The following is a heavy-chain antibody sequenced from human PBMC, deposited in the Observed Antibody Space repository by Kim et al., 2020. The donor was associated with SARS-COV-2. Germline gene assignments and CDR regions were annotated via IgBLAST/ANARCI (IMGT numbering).Heavy chain of an antibody. J-gene: IGHJ4*02. CDR2: ISYDGSNK. V-gene: IGHV3-30*04. CDR1: GFTFSSYS. D-gene: IGHD6-13*01. CDR3: ARDRVSSWLSYFDY. Sequence: GGSLRLSCAASGFTFSSYSMHWVRQAPGKGLEWVAVISYDGSNKYYVDSVKGRFTISRDNSKNTLYLQMNSLRAEDTAVYYCARDRVSSWLSYFDYWGQG.